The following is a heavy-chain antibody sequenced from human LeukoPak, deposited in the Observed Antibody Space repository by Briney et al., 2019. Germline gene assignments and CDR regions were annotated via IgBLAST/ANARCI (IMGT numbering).Heavy chain of an antibody. Sequence: GGSLRLSCAASGFTFSSYAMHWVRQAPGKGLEWVAVISYDGSNKYYADSVKGRFTISRDNSKNTLYLQMNSLRAEDTAVYYCARDGVAMIVATKYYFDYWGQGTLVTVSS. CDR2: ISYDGSNK. CDR3: ARDGVAMIVATKYYFDY. D-gene: IGHD5-12*01. J-gene: IGHJ4*02. CDR1: GFTFSSYA. V-gene: IGHV3-30-3*01.